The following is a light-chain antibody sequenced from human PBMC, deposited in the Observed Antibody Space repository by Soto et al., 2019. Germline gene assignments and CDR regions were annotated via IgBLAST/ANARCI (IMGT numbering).Light chain of an antibody. CDR2: EVT. J-gene: IGLJ1*01. Sequence: QSVLTQPASVSGSPGQSITISCTGTSGDIVSYNRVSWYQQHPGKAPKLIIYEVTDRPSGVSNRFSGSKSGNTASLTIPGLQAEDEAEYYSSSYTNIQTRASVFGTGTKVTVL. CDR1: SGDIVSYNR. CDR3: SSYTNIQTRASV. V-gene: IGLV2-14*01.